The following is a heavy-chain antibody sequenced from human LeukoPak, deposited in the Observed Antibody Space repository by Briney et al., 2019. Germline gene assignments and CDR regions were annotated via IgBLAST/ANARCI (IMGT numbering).Heavy chain of an antibody. V-gene: IGHV3-30*03. CDR1: GFTFSNYG. CDR3: WREGLVWFGEYTVPVSYYYYYMDV. Sequence: GGSLRLSCAASGFTFSNYGMSWVRQAPGKGLEWVAVISYGGSNKYYADSVKGRFTISRDNSKNTLYLQMNSLRAEDTAVYYCWREGLVWFGEYTVPVSYYYYYMDVWGKGTTVTVSS. D-gene: IGHD3-10*01. CDR2: ISYGGSNK. J-gene: IGHJ6*03.